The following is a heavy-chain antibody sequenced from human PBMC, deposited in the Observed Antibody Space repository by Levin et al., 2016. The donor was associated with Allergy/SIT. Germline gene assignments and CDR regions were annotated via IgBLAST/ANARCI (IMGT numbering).Heavy chain of an antibody. CDR3: ARVHYYGSGRYNWFDP. CDR2: IYYSGST. V-gene: IGHV4-39*01. D-gene: IGHD3-10*01. J-gene: IGHJ5*02. Sequence: WIRQPPGKGLEWIGSIYYSGSTYYNPSLKSRVTISVDTSKNQFSLKLSSVTAADTAVYYCARVHYYGSGRYNWFDPWGQGTLVTVSS.